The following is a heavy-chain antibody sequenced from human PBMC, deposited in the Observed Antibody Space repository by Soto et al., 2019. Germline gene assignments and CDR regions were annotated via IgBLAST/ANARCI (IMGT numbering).Heavy chain of an antibody. J-gene: IGHJ4*02. CDR3: ARAKIGYSYGPFDY. D-gene: IGHD5-18*01. CDR1: GGTLSSYA. V-gene: IGHV1-69*13. CDR2: VIPIFGTA. Sequence: VKVSCKASGGTLSSYAISRVLQAPGQGLEWMGGVIPIFGTANYAQKFQGRVTITADESTSTAYMELSSLRSEDTAVYYCARAKIGYSYGPFDYWGQRTLVTLT.